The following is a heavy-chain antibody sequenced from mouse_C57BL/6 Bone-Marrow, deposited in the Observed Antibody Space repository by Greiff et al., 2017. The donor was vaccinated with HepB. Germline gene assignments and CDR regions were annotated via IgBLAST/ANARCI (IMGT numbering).Heavy chain of an antibody. CDR3: ARRGAYYSNSYYFDY. J-gene: IGHJ2*01. D-gene: IGHD2-5*01. V-gene: IGHV1-76*01. CDR1: GYTFTDYY. CDR2: IYPGSGNT. Sequence: VQLQQSGAELVRPGASVKLSCKASGYTFTDYYINWVKQRPGQGLEWIARIYPGSGNTYYNEKFKGKATLPAEKSSSTAYMQLSSLTSEDSAVYFCARRGAYYSNSYYFDYWGQGTTLTVSS.